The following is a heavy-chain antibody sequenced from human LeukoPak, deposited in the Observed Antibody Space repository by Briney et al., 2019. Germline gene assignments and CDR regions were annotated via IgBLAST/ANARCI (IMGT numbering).Heavy chain of an antibody. J-gene: IGHJ5*02. CDR3: ASLYGDRTRGWFDP. D-gene: IGHD4-17*01. CDR2: ISAYNGNT. V-gene: IGHV1-18*01. CDR1: GYTFTSYG. Sequence: ASVKVSCKASGYTFTSYGISWVRQAPGQGLEWMGWISAYNGNTNYAQKLQGRVTMTTDTSTSTAYMELRGLRSDDTAVYYCASLYGDRTRGWFDPWGQGTLVTVSS.